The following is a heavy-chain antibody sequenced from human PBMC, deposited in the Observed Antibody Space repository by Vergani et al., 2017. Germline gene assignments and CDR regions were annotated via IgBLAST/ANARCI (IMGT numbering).Heavy chain of an antibody. CDR2: ISSSSSTI. CDR3: ARGSRENY. CDR1: GFTFTNFA. D-gene: IGHD6-13*01. Sequence: EVQLLESGGNLVQPGGSLRLSCAASGFTFTNFAMTWVRQAPGEGLEWVSYISSSSSTIYYADSVKGRFTISRDNAKNSLYLQMNSLRAEDTAVYYCARGSRENYWGQGTLVTVSS. J-gene: IGHJ4*02. V-gene: IGHV3-48*01.